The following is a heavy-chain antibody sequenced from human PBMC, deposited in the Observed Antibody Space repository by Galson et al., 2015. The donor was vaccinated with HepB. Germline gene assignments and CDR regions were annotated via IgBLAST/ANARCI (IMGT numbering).Heavy chain of an antibody. D-gene: IGHD3-22*01. CDR2: ISYDGGST. Sequence: SLRLSCAASGFTFGSYTMHWVRQAPGKGLEYVSAISYDGGSTYYANSVKGRFTISRDNSKNTLYLQMNSLRAEDTAVYYCAKGAPGSSGRLGGYWGQGTLVTVSS. CDR3: AKGAPGSSGRLGGY. V-gene: IGHV3-64*01. CDR1: GFTFGSYT. J-gene: IGHJ4*02.